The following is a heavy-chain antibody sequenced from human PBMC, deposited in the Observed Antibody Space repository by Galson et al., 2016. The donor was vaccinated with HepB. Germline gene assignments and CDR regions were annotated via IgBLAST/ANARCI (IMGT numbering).Heavy chain of an antibody. Sequence: CAISGDSVSNNSAAWNWIRQSPLRGLEWLGRTYYRSKWYNDYAISVKSRISINPDTSKNQFSLQLNSVTPEDTAVYYCATWARTGYYFDYWGQGTLVTVSS. V-gene: IGHV6-1*01. D-gene: IGHD3/OR15-3a*01. CDR2: TYYRSKWYN. CDR3: ATWARTGYYFDY. J-gene: IGHJ4*02. CDR1: GDSVSNNSAA.